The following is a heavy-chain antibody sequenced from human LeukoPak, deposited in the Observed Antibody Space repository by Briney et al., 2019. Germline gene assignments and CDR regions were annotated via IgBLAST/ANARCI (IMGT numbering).Heavy chain of an antibody. CDR3: ARQLYDSSGYPFDY. CDR2: IYRSGRT. D-gene: IGHD3-22*01. J-gene: IGHJ4*02. Sequence: SETLSLTCTVSGASITTYYWSWIRQPPGKGLEWIGYIYRSGRTKYNPSLKSRVTISVDTSKNQFSLRLSSVTAADTAVYYCARQLYDSSGYPFDYWGQGTLVTVSS. V-gene: IGHV4-59*08. CDR1: GASITTYY.